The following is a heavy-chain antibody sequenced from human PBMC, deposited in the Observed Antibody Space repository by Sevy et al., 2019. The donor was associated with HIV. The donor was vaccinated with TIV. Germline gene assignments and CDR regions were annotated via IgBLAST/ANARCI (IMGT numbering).Heavy chain of an antibody. CDR1: GFTFSDHY. J-gene: IGHJ4*02. D-gene: IGHD6-19*01. Sequence: GGSLRLSCAASGFTFSDHYMDWVHQAPGKGLEWVGRIRNKANSHTTEYAASVKGRFTISRDDSKNSLYLQMNSLKTEDTAVYYCARVTAVADLYFDYWGQGTLVTVSS. CDR2: IRNKANSHTT. V-gene: IGHV3-72*01. CDR3: ARVTAVADLYFDY.